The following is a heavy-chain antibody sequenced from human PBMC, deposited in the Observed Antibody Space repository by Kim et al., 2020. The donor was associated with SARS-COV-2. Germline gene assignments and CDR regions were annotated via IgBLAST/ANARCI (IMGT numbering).Heavy chain of an antibody. V-gene: IGHV4-39*01. CDR1: SGSITSSSYY. CDR3: ASRHYYGSGSDY. D-gene: IGHD3-10*01. Sequence: SETLSLTCTVSSGSITSSSYYWGWIRQPPGKGLEWIGSIYDSKNTYYNPSLKSRVTISVDTSKNQFSLKLSSATATDTAVYYCASRHYYGSGSDYWGQGTLVTVSS. J-gene: IGHJ4*02. CDR2: IYDSKNT.